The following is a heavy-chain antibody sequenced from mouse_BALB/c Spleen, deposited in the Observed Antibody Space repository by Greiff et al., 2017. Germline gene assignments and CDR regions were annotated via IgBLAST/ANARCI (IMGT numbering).Heavy chain of an antibody. J-gene: IGHJ3*01. V-gene: IGHV1-87*01. CDR2: IYPGDGDT. D-gene: IGHD2-4*01. Sequence: QVQLQQSGAELARPGASVKLSCKASGYTFTSYWMQWVKQRPGQGLEWIGAIYPGDGDTRYTQKFKGKATLTADKSSSTAYMQLSSLASEDSAVYYCARDDYDGGLLAYWGQGTLVTVSA. CDR1: GYTFTSYW. CDR3: ARDDYDGGLLAY.